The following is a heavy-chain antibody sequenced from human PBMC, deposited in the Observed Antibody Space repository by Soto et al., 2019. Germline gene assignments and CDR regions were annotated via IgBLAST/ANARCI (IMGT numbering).Heavy chain of an antibody. CDR2: INHSGST. J-gene: IGHJ5*02. CDR3: ASGYSSSWYGNWFDP. Sequence: SETLSLTCAVYGGSFSGYYWSWIRQPPGKGLEWIGEINHSGSTNYNPSLKSRVTISVDTSKNQFSLKLSSVTAADTAVYYCASGYSSSWYGNWFDPWGQGTLVTVSS. CDR1: GGSFSGYY. D-gene: IGHD6-13*01. V-gene: IGHV4-34*09.